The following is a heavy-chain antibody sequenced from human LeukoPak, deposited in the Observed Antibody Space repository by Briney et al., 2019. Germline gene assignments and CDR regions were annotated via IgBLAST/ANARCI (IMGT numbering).Heavy chain of an antibody. Sequence: GGSLRLSCAASGFTFSSYSMNWVRQAPRKGLEWVSSISSSSSYIYYADSVKGRFTISRDNAKNSLYLQMNSLRAEDTAVYYCARDVTYYYDSSGYYGNPRYFDYWGQGTLVTVSS. CDR2: ISSSSSYI. V-gene: IGHV3-21*01. CDR1: GFTFSSYS. CDR3: ARDVTYYYDSSGYYGNPRYFDY. D-gene: IGHD3-22*01. J-gene: IGHJ4*02.